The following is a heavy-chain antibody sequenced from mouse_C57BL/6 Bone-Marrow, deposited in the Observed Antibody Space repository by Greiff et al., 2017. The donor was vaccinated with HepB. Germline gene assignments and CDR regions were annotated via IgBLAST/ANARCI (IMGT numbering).Heavy chain of an antibody. J-gene: IGHJ2*01. CDR1: GYSFTDYN. V-gene: IGHV1-39*01. CDR2: INPNYGTT. Sequence: VQLKESGPELVKPGASVKISCKASGYSFTDYNMNWVKQSNGKSLEWIGVINPNYGTTSYNQMFKGKATLTVDQSSSTAYMQLNSLTSEDSAVYYCARGEDYGYDGFDYWGQGTTLTVSS. D-gene: IGHD2-2*01. CDR3: ARGEDYGYDGFDY.